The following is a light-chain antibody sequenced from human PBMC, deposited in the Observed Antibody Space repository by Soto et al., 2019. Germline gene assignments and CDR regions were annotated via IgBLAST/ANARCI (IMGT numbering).Light chain of an antibody. CDR1: SGHSSYA. CDR3: QTWGTGIRGV. V-gene: IGLV4-69*01. Sequence: QPVLTQSPSASASLGASVKLTCTLSSGHSSYAIAWHQQQPEKGPRYLMKLNSDGSHKKGDGIPDRFSGSSSGAERYLTISSLQSEDEADYYCQTWGTGIRGVFGGGTKLTVL. J-gene: IGLJ2*01. CDR2: LNSDGSH.